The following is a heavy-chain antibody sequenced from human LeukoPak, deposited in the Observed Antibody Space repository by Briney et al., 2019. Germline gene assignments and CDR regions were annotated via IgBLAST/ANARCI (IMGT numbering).Heavy chain of an antibody. J-gene: IGHJ4*02. Sequence: GGSLRLSCAASGFTFSSYAMHWVRQAPRKGLEWVANIEEDGSEKYYVDSVKGRFTISRDNVKNSLYLQMNSLRAEDTAVYYCARDYSSSWSLSDYWGQGTLVTVSS. V-gene: IGHV3-7*01. CDR2: IEEDGSEK. D-gene: IGHD6-13*01. CDR3: ARDYSSSWSLSDY. CDR1: GFTFSSYA.